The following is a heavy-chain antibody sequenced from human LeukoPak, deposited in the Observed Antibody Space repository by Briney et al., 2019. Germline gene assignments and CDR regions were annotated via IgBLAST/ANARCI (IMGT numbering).Heavy chain of an antibody. D-gene: IGHD1-1*01. CDR3: ARGYNWNDEFDY. V-gene: IGHV3-74*01. Sequence: GGSLRLSCAASGFTFSSYWMHWVRQAAGKGLVWVSRINSDGSSTSYADSVKGRFTIYRDNAKNTLYLQMNSLRAEDTAVYYCARGYNWNDEFDYWGQGTLVTVSS. CDR1: GFTFSSYW. CDR2: INSDGSST. J-gene: IGHJ4*02.